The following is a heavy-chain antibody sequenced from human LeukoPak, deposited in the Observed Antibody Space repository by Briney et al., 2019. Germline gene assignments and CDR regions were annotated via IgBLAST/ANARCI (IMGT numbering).Heavy chain of an antibody. D-gene: IGHD2-2*01. CDR3: AKDGYCSSTSCYPAPY. V-gene: IGHV3-23*01. CDR2: IVGSGSNT. J-gene: IGHJ4*02. CDR1: GFTFSTYA. Sequence: GGSLRLSCAASGFTFSTYAMTWVRQAPGKGLEWVSGIVGSGSNTYYADSVKGRFTISRDNSKNTLYLQMNGLRAEDTAVYYCAKDGYCSSTSCYPAPYWGQGTLVTVSS.